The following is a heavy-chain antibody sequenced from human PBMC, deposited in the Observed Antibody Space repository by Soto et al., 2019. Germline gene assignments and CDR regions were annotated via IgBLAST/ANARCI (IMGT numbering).Heavy chain of an antibody. V-gene: IGHV3-30*18. CDR3: AKDGAPRYCSRSSCHPAGAY. J-gene: IGHJ4*02. CDR1: GFTFTNYG. D-gene: IGHD2-15*01. CDR2: ISYDGSNR. Sequence: GESLKISCAGSGFTFTNYGLHWVRQAPGKGLEWVAVISYDGSNRYYADSVKGRFTIFRDNSKNMLYLQMDSLRAEDTAVYYCAKDGAPRYCSRSSCHPAGAYWGQGTLVTVSS.